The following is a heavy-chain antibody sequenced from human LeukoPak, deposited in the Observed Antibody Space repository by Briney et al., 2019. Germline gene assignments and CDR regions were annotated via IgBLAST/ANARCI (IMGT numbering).Heavy chain of an antibody. D-gene: IGHD6-19*01. V-gene: IGHV4-59*08. CDR1: GGSISSFY. CDR2: IHYSGST. J-gene: IGHJ4*02. CDR3: ARSSGWYYFES. Sequence: SETLSLTCTVSGGSISSFYWSWIRQPPGKGLEWIGYIHYSGSTNFNPSLKSRLTISVDTSKNQLSLKLSSVTAADTAVYYCARSSGWYYFESWGQGTLATVSS.